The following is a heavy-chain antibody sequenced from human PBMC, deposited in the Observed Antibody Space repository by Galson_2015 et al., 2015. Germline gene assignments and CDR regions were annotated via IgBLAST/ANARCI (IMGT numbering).Heavy chain of an antibody. CDR1: GYTFISDY. Sequence: SVKVSCKASGYTFISDYIHWVRQAPGQGLEWMGIISPSGGTASYAQNFQGRVTMTRDTSTSTVYMELNGLRSEDTAVYYCARDQRSSSFSGNWYDPWGQGTLVTVSS. V-gene: IGHV1-46*01. D-gene: IGHD6-13*01. CDR3: ARDQRSSSFSGNWYDP. CDR2: ISPSGGTA. J-gene: IGHJ5*02.